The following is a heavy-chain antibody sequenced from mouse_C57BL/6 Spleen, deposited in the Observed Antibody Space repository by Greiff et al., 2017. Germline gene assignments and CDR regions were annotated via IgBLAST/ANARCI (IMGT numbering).Heavy chain of an antibody. D-gene: IGHD1-1*01. CDR3: ARSYTVIASPGYFDV. CDR1: GYTFTSYG. CDR2: IYPRSGNT. V-gene: IGHV1-81*01. Sequence: QVQLQQSGAELARPGASVKLSCKASGYTFTSYGISWVKQRTGQGLEWIGEIYPRSGNTYYNEKFKGKATLTADKSSSTAYMELRSLKSEDSAADYCARSYTVIASPGYFDVWGTGTTVTVSA. J-gene: IGHJ1*03.